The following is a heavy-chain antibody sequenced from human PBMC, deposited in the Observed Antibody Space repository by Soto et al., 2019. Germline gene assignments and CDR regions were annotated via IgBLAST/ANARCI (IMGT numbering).Heavy chain of an antibody. CDR1: GGTFSSYA. D-gene: IGHD3-16*01. J-gene: IGHJ6*02. Sequence: QVQLVQSGAEVKKPGSSVKVSCKASGGTFSSYAISWVRQAPGQGLEWMGGIIPIFDTTNYAQKFQGRVTLTAAVSRGAAYMGLTGLRSEDTAVYYCARGGVTGDYYYLGVDVWGPGTTVTVSS. V-gene: IGHV1-69*12. CDR2: IIPIFDTT. CDR3: ARGGVTGDYYYLGVDV.